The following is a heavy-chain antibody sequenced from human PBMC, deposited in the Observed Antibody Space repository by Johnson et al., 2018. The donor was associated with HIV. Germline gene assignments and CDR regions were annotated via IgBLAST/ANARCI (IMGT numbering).Heavy chain of an antibody. V-gene: IGHV3-30-3*01. J-gene: IGHJ3*02. Sequence: QVQLVESGGGVVQPGRSLRLSCAASGFTFSSYAMHWVRQAPGKGLEWVAVISYDGSNKYYADSVKGRFTISRDNSKNTLYLQMNSLRAEDTAVYYCARDGDEFGDDDAFDIWGQGTMVTVSS. D-gene: IGHD5-24*01. CDR1: GFTFSSYA. CDR2: ISYDGSNK. CDR3: ARDGDEFGDDDAFDI.